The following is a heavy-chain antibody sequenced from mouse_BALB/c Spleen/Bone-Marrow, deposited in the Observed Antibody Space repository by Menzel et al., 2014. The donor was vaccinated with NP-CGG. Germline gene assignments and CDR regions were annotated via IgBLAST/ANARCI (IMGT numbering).Heavy chain of an antibody. Sequence: EVKLQESGPELVKPGASVKMSCKASGYTFTSYVMHWVKQKPGQGLEWIGYINPYNDGTKYNEKFNDKAALTSDKSSSTAYMELSSLTSEDSAVYYCARTPIYDGYYWFFDVWGAGTTVTVSS. CDR3: ARTPIYDGYYWFFDV. V-gene: IGHV1-14*01. CDR1: GYTFTSYV. CDR2: INPYNDGT. D-gene: IGHD2-3*01. J-gene: IGHJ1*01.